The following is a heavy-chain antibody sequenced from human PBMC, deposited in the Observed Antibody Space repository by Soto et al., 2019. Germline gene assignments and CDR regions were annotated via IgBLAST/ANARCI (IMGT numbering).Heavy chain of an antibody. Sequence: ASETLSLTGTVSGGSISSYYWSWIRQPPGKGLEWIGYIYYSGSTNYNPSLKSRVTISVDTSKNQFSLKLSSVTAADTAVYYCATDGSGWYYFDYWGQGTLVTVSS. V-gene: IGHV4-59*01. CDR2: IYYSGST. J-gene: IGHJ4*02. CDR3: ATDGSGWYYFDY. CDR1: GGSISSYY. D-gene: IGHD6-19*01.